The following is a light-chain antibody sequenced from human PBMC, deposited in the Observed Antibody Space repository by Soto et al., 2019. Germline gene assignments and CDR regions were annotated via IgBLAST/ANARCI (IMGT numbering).Light chain of an antibody. J-gene: IGKJ1*01. Sequence: DLQLTQAPSSLSASVGDRVTITCRASQSIGTYLYWYQQKPGQAPGLLIYAAYSLQSGVPSRFSGRGSGTDFTLTISSLRPEDFATYYCQRSASTPPWTFRQGTKGDIK. CDR3: QRSASTPPWT. CDR2: AAY. CDR1: QSIGTY. V-gene: IGKV1-39*01.